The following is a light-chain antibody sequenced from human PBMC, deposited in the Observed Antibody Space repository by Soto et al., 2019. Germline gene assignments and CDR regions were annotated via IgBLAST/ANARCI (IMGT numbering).Light chain of an antibody. J-gene: IGKJ1*01. CDR1: QSVSSN. CDR3: QQYGSSTWT. CDR2: GAS. Sequence: EIVMTRSPATLSVSPGERATLSCRASQSVSSNLAWYQQKPGQAPRPLIYGASIRATGIPARFSGSGSGTDFTLTISRLEPEDFAVYYCQQYGSSTWTFGQGTKVDI. V-gene: IGKV3-15*01.